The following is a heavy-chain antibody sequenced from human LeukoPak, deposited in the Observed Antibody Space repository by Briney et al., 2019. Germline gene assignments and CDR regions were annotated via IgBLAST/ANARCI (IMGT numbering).Heavy chain of an antibody. V-gene: IGHV3-48*03. J-gene: IGHJ4*02. Sequence: GGSLTLSCAGAGFSFRRYERNWVRQAPGQGLEWVSYISSSGNSIYYADSVKGRFTISRDNAKNSLYLQMNSLRAEDTAVYYCAFGGDFDYWGQGTLVTVSS. CDR1: GFSFRRYE. D-gene: IGHD4-23*01. CDR3: AFGGDFDY. CDR2: ISSSGNSI.